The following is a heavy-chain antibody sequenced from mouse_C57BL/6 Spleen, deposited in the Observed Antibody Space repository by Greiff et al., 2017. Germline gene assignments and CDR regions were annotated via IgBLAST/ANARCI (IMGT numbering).Heavy chain of an antibody. D-gene: IGHD1-1*01. V-gene: IGHV1-80*01. J-gene: IGHJ2*01. CDR3: ARRGGSSSEDY. CDR2: IYPGDGDT. CDR1: GYAFSSYW. Sequence: VQLVESGAELVKPGASVKISCKASGYAFSSYWMNWVKQRPGKGLEWIGQIYPGDGDTNYNGKFKGKATLTADKSSSTAYMQLSSLTSEDSAVYFCARRGGSSSEDYWGQGTTLTVSS.